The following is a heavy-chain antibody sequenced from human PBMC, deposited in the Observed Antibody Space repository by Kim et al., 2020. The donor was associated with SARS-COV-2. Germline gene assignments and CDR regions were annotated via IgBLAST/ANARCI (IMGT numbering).Heavy chain of an antibody. CDR2: IYYSGST. D-gene: IGHD3-9*01. Sequence: SETLSLTCTVSGGSISSYYWSWIRQPPGKGLEWIGYIYYSGSTNYNPSLKSRVTISVDTSKNQSSLKLSSATAADTAVYYCARRAMTGYYDYWCQGTLVT. J-gene: IGHJ4*02. V-gene: IGHV4-59*01. CDR3: ARRAMTGYYDY. CDR1: GGSISSYY.